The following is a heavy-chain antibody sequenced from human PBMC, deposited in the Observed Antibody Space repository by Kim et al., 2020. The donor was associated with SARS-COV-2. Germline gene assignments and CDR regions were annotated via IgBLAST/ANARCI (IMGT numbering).Heavy chain of an antibody. J-gene: IGHJ4*02. D-gene: IGHD6-13*01. CDR3: AKDEAAGTNDADY. Sequence: AGSVKGRATISRDHSKNTLYLQMDSLRAEDTSVYYCAKDEAAGTNDADYWGQGTLVTVSS. V-gene: IGHV3-30*02.